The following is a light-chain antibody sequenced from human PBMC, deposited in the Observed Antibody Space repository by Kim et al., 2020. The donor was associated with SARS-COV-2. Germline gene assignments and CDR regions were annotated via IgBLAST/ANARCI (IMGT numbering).Light chain of an antibody. CDR2: AAS. Sequence: ASVGDRVTITCRASQSLSSYLAWYQQKPGNAPKLLIYAASTLKSEVPSRISGSGDETDFTLTISSLQPEDIATDYCQQHNSYPRTFGQGTKVDIK. CDR1: QSLSSY. CDR3: QQHNSYPRT. V-gene: IGKV1-9*01. J-gene: IGKJ1*01.